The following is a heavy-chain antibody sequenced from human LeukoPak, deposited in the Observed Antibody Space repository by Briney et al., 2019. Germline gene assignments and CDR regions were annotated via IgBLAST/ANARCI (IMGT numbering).Heavy chain of an antibody. CDR1: GFTFSRYW. J-gene: IGHJ4*02. Sequence: PGGSLRLSCAASGFTFSRYWMSWVRQVPRKGLEWVANIKQDGSEKYYVDSVKGRFTISRDNAKNSLYLQMNSLRAEDTAVYYCAKDWEYYSSRSSYYFDYWGQGTLVTVSS. V-gene: IGHV3-7*03. D-gene: IGHD3-10*01. CDR2: IKQDGSEK. CDR3: AKDWEYYSSRSSYYFDY.